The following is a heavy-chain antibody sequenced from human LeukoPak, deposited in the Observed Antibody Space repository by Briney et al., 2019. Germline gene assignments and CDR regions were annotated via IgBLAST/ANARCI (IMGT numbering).Heavy chain of an antibody. V-gene: IGHV4-59*01. D-gene: IGHD3-16*02. CDR2: IYYSGST. CDR1: GGSISSYY. CDR3: ARAGGILRLGELSLDY. J-gene: IGHJ4*02. Sequence: SETLSLTCTVSGGSISSYYWSWIRQPPGKGLEWIGYIYYSGSTNYNPSLKSRVTISVDTSKNQFSLKLSSVTAADTAVYYYARAGGILRLGELSLDYWGQGTLVTVSS.